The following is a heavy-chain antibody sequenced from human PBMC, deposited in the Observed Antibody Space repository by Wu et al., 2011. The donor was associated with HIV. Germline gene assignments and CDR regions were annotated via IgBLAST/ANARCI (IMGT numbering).Heavy chain of an antibody. J-gene: IGHJ5*02. V-gene: IGHV1-2*02. CDR3: AREGLMNMIVNKGWLDP. CDR1: GYTFTDYY. Sequence: QVQLVQSGAEVKKPGASVKVSCKASGYTFTDYYINWVRQAPGQGLEWMGWINPGNGKTKYPQRFQDRVTMTTDTSTKTAYLELRNLRSDDTAVYYCAREGLMNMIVNKGWLDPWGRGTLVTVSS. CDR2: INPGNGKT. D-gene: IGHD3-16*01.